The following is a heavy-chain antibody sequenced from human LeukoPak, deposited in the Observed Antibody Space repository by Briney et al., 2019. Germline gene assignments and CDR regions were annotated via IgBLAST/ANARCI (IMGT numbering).Heavy chain of an antibody. Sequence: GSLRPSCATSGYRFGSHWMDWVRQGSGKGLVWVSRINNEGSSTSYADSVKGRFTISRDNAKNSLYLQMNSLRAEDMAMYYCAKDSRPDYGDYGAPFDYWGQGTLVTVSS. CDR1: GYRFGSHW. J-gene: IGHJ4*02. CDR2: INNEGSST. V-gene: IGHV3-74*01. D-gene: IGHD4-17*01. CDR3: AKDSRPDYGDYGAPFDY.